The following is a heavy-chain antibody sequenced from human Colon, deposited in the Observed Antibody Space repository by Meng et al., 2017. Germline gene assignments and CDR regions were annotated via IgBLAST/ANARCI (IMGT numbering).Heavy chain of an antibody. Sequence: QVQQLGSGPCRAKQSATLSLNCAVSGFCISGSKWWGWVPQYREEGMEWIGEIHYSGNSPYNPSLNSRVTMSMDKYKNHFSLNLTSVNAADTAIYYCVRGYLGTPVVHFDSWGQGALVTVSS. D-gene: IGHD7-27*01. CDR1: GFCISGSKW. J-gene: IGHJ4*02. V-gene: IGHV4-4*02. CDR3: VRGYLGTPVVHFDS. CDR2: IHYSGNS.